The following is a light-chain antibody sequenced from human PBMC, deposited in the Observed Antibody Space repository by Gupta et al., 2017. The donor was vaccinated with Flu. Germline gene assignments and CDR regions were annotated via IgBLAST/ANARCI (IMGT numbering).Light chain of an antibody. CDR2: EVT. Sequence: SITISCSGTSSDIGGFNHVSWYQHHPGKAPKLMIYEVTHRPSGVSSRFSGSKPGNTASLAISGLQAEDEADYYCSSYTNRNTWVFGGGTKLTVL. CDR1: SSDIGGFNH. V-gene: IGLV2-14*01. CDR3: SSYTNRNTWV. J-gene: IGLJ3*02.